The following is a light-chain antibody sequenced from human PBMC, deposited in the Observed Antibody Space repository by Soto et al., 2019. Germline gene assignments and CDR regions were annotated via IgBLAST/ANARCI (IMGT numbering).Light chain of an antibody. V-gene: IGKV1-27*01. Sequence: DIQMTQSPSSLSASVGDRVTITCRASQGISVYLAWYQQKPGNIPKLLIFAASTLQSGVPSRFSGSGSGTEFTLTISSLQPEDVATYFCQKYDRAPFTFGPGTKVDI. CDR2: AAS. CDR1: QGISVY. CDR3: QKYDRAPFT. J-gene: IGKJ3*01.